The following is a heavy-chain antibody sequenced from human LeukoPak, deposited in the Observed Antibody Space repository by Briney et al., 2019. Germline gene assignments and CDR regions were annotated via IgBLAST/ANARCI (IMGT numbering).Heavy chain of an antibody. CDR3: AAHPITMIVVVPDY. CDR2: ISGSGGST. J-gene: IGHJ4*02. CDR1: GFTFGSYA. D-gene: IGHD3-22*01. V-gene: IGHV3-23*01. Sequence: GGSLRLSCAASGFTFGSYAMSWVRQAPGKGLEWVSAISGSGGSTYYADSVKGRFTISRDNSKNTLYLQMNSLRAEDTAVYYCAAHPITMIVVVPDYWGQGTLVTVSS.